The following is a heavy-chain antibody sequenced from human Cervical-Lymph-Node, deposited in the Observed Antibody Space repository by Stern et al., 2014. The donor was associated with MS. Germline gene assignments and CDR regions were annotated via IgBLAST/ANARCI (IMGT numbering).Heavy chain of an antibody. J-gene: IGHJ4*02. V-gene: IGHV4-34*01. Sequence: QVQLQQWGAGLLKPSETLSLTCAVYGGSFSGYYWSWIRQPPGKGLEWIGEINHSGSTTYNPSLKSRVTISVDTSKNQFSLKLSSVTAADTAVYYCARGGYYDSSGYFDYWGQGTLVTVSS. CDR2: INHSGST. CDR3: ARGGYYDSSGYFDY. CDR1: GGSFSGYY. D-gene: IGHD3-22*01.